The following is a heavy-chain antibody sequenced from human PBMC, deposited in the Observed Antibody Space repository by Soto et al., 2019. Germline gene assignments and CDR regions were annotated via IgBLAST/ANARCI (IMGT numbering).Heavy chain of an antibody. D-gene: IGHD6-19*01. CDR2: ISGSGGST. J-gene: IGHJ6*02. CDR3: AKGEYSSGWYRYYGMDV. V-gene: IGHV3-23*01. CDR1: GFTFSSYA. Sequence: GSLRLSCAASGFTFSSYAMSWVRQAPGKGLEWVSAISGSGGSTYYADSVKGRFTISRDNSKNTLYLQMNSLRAEDTAVYYCAKGEYSSGWYRYYGMDVWGQGTTVTVSS.